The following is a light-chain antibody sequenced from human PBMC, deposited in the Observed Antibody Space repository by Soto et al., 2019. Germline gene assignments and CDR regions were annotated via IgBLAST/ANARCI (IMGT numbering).Light chain of an antibody. CDR2: DAS. Sequence: ILLTQSPATLYLSPGERATLSCRASQTISTYLAWYQQKPGQAPSLLIYDASKRATGIPARFSGSGSGTDFTLSISSAEPEDFAVYYCQQGYNRPTFGQGTRLEIK. J-gene: IGKJ5*01. CDR1: QTISTY. V-gene: IGKV3-11*01. CDR3: QQGYNRPT.